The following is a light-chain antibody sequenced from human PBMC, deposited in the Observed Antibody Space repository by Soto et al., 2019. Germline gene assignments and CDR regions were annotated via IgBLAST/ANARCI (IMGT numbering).Light chain of an antibody. CDR1: SSKNGSNN. V-gene: IGLV1-44*01. Sequence: QSVLTQPPSASGTPGQRVTISFSGSSSKNGSNNVNWYQQFPGTAPKLLIYSSNQRPSGVPDRVSGSKSGTSASLAISGLQFEDEADYYCAAWDDSLNGYVFGTGTKVTVL. CDR3: AAWDDSLNGYV. J-gene: IGLJ1*01. CDR2: SSN.